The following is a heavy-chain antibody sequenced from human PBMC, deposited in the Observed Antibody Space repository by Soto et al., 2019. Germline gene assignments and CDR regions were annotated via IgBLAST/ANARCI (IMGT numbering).Heavy chain of an antibody. D-gene: IGHD6-19*01. CDR2: INHSGST. Sequence: ETLSLTCAVYGGSFSGYYWSWIRQPPGKGLEWIGEINHSGSTNYNPSLKSRVTISVDTSKNQFSLKLSSVTAADTAVYYCARGIAVAGKGCWFDPWGQATLVTVSS. CDR1: GGSFSGYY. V-gene: IGHV4-34*01. CDR3: ARGIAVAGKGCWFDP. J-gene: IGHJ5*02.